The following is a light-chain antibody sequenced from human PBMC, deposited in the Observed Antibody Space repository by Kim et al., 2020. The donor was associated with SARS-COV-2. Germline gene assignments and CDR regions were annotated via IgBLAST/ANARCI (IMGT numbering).Light chain of an antibody. Sequence: GKTLTISCTRSSGSIDDNYVQWYQQRPGGAPTTVIYEDDQRPSGVPDRFSGSIDSSSNSASLTISGLKTEDEAGCYCQSYNSGNVVFGGGTQLTVL. CDR1: SGSIDDNY. CDR2: EDD. CDR3: QSYNSGNVV. J-gene: IGLJ2*01. V-gene: IGLV6-57*03.